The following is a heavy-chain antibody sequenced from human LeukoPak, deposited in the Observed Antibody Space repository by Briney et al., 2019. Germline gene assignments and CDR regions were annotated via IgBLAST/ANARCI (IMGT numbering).Heavy chain of an antibody. V-gene: IGHV5-51*01. J-gene: IGHJ6*02. D-gene: IGHD3-16*01. CDR2: IYPAYLDA. CDR1: GYSFTNNW. Sequence: GESLKISCKGSGYSFTNNWIGWVRQMPGKGLEWMGIIYPAYLDARYSPSFQGRVTFSVDKSNSTAFLQWSSLKASDSAMYYCARQAYYDYVWGSPPDVWGQGTTVTVSS. CDR3: ARQAYYDYVWGSPPDV.